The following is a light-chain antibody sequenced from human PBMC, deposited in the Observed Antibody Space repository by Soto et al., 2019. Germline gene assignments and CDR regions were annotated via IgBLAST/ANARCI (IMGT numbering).Light chain of an antibody. CDR1: SSDVGGYNY. CDR3: CSYTSSSTYV. CDR2: EVS. Sequence: QSALTQPASVSGSPGQSITISCTGTSSDVGGYNYVSWYQKHPGIAPKLMIYEVSNRPSGVSNRFSGSKSGNTASLTISGLQADDGADYYCCSYTSSSTYVFGTGTNLTVL. V-gene: IGLV2-14*01. J-gene: IGLJ1*01.